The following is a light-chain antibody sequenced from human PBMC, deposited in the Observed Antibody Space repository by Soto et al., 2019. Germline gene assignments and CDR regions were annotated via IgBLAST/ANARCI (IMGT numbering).Light chain of an antibody. CDR2: DVT. J-gene: IGLJ1*01. CDR1: SSDVGGYDY. V-gene: IGLV2-11*01. CDR3: CSYAGSYTYV. Sequence: QSALTQPRSVSGSPGQSVTISCTGSSSDVGGYDYVSWYQQHPGKAPKLIIYDVTKRPSGVPDRFSGSKSGNTASLTISGLQADDEADYYCCSYAGSYTYVFGIGTKLTVL.